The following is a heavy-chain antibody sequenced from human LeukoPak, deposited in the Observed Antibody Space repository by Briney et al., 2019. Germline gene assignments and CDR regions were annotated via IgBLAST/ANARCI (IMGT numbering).Heavy chain of an antibody. J-gene: IGHJ6*02. Sequence: PSETLSLTCAVYGGSFSGYCWSWIRQPPGKGLEWIGEINHSGSTNYNPSLKSRVTISVDTSKNQFSLKLSSVTAADTAVYYCATFTGGWYYYYGMDVWGQGTTVTVSS. CDR1: GGSFSGYC. D-gene: IGHD2-8*02. V-gene: IGHV4-34*01. CDR3: ATFTGGWYYYYGMDV. CDR2: INHSGST.